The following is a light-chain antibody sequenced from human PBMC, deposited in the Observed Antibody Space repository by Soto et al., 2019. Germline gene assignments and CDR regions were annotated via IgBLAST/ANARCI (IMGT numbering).Light chain of an antibody. CDR3: QQYNRWPLT. CDR1: QSVNSN. V-gene: IGKV3-15*01. J-gene: IGKJ4*01. Sequence: EIVMTQSPATLSVSPGERATLSCRASQSVNSNLAWYQQKPGQAPRLLFYVASTRATGIPARFSGSGSGTEFTLTISSLQSEDFAVYYCQQYNRWPLTFGGGTKVEIK. CDR2: VAS.